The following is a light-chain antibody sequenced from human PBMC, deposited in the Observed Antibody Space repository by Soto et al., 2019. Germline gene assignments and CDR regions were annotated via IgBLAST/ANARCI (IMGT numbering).Light chain of an antibody. V-gene: IGKV1-5*03. Sequence: DIQMTQSPSALSASVGDRVTITCRASQNINMWLAWYQQKPGKAPKLLIHKASSLESGVPSRFSGSGSGAEFTLAISSLQPDDFAAYYCQQYNSYPYTFGQGTKLEIK. CDR1: QNINMW. J-gene: IGKJ2*01. CDR3: QQYNSYPYT. CDR2: KAS.